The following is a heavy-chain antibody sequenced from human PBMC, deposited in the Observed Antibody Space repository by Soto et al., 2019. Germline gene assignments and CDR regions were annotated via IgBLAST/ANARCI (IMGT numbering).Heavy chain of an antibody. Sequence: ASVKVSCKTSGFTFTNYVLFWVRQAPGQRLEWVGWIHAGNGNTESSEKFQGRVTITADESTSTAYMELSSLRSEDTAVYYCATTRGTSSGYYSTSPGGMDVWGQGTTVTVSS. V-gene: IGHV1-3*01. CDR1: GFTFTNYV. J-gene: IGHJ6*02. CDR2: IHAGNGNT. D-gene: IGHD3-22*01. CDR3: ATTRGTSSGYYSTSPGGMDV.